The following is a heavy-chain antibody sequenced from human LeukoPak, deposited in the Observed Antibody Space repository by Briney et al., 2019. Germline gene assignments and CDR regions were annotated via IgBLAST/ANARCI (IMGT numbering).Heavy chain of an antibody. V-gene: IGHV3-7*01. CDR1: GFSFRVYW. Sequence: GGSLRLSCAASGFSFRVYWMTWGRQAPGKRPEWVANINDDGRERYYVDSVRGRFAISRDNDKNSLYLEMNSLRAGDTAVYFCVQGGHFDFWGQGVPVTVSS. CDR3: VQGGHFDF. D-gene: IGHD3-16*01. J-gene: IGHJ4*02. CDR2: INDDGRER.